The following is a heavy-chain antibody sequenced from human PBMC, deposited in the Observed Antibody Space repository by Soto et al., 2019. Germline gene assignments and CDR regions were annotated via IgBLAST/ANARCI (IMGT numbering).Heavy chain of an antibody. CDR2: INVGGDTR. J-gene: IGHJ4*02. Sequence: GGSLRLSCAASGFMFSSYEFNWVRLAPGKGLEWVSYINVGGDTRHYADSVRGRFTISRDDAKGSLYLQMDSLRVEDTAVYYCARGLGREYRDNSGHFHLDFWGQGALVTVSS. CDR3: ARGLGREYRDNSGHFHLDF. V-gene: IGHV3-48*03. CDR1: GFMFSSYE. D-gene: IGHD6-25*01.